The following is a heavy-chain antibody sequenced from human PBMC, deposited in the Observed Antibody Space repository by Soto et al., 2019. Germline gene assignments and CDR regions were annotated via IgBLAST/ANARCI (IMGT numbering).Heavy chain of an antibody. V-gene: IGHV1-24*01. Sequence: ASVKVSCKVSGYTLTELSMHWVRQAPGKGLEWMGGFDPEDGETIYAQKIQGRVTMTEDTSTDTAYMELSSLRSEDTAVYYCATVPRENPPYSPAFDYWGQGTLVTVSS. D-gene: IGHD2-21*01. J-gene: IGHJ4*02. CDR1: GYTLTELS. CDR2: FDPEDGET. CDR3: ATVPRENPPYSPAFDY.